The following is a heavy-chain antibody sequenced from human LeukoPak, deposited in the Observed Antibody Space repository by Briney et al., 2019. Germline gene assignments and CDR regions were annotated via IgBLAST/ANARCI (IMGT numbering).Heavy chain of an antibody. CDR3: ARDPYALGVRGVIGLGVYIDY. CDR1: GFTFSSYS. CDR2: ISSSSSYI. J-gene: IGHJ4*02. D-gene: IGHD3-10*01. V-gene: IGHV3-21*01. Sequence: PGGSLRLSCAASGFTFSSYSMNWVRQAPGKGLEWVSSISSSSSYIYYADSVKGRFTISRDNAKNSLYLQMNSLRAEDTAVYYCARDPYALGVRGVIGLGVYIDYWGQGTLVTVSS.